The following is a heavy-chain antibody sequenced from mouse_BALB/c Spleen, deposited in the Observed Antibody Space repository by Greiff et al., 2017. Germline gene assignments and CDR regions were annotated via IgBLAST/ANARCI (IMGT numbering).Heavy chain of an antibody. CDR3: AREKYGNYVGYYYAMDY. CDR2: INSNGGST. J-gene: IGHJ4*01. CDR1: GFTFSSYG. V-gene: IGHV5-6-3*01. D-gene: IGHD2-10*02. Sequence: DVMLVESGGGLVQPGGSLKLSCAASGFTFSSYGMSWVRQTPDKRLELVATINSNGGSTYYPDSVKGRFTISRDNAKNTLYLQMSSLKSEDTAMYYCAREKYGNYVGYYYAMDYWGQGTSVTVSS.